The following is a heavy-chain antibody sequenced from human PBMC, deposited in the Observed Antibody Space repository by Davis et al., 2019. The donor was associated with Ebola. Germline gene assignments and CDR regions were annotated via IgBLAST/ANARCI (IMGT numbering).Heavy chain of an antibody. D-gene: IGHD2-21*02. CDR2: ISSSGSTI. Sequence: PGGSLRLSCTASGFTFGDYAMSWVRQAPGKGLEWVSYISSSGSTIYYADSVKGRFTISRDNAKNSLYLQMNSLRAEDTAVYYCARLGDDPYFDYWGQGTLVTVSS. J-gene: IGHJ4*02. CDR1: GFTFGDYA. CDR3: ARLGDDPYFDY. V-gene: IGHV3-11*04.